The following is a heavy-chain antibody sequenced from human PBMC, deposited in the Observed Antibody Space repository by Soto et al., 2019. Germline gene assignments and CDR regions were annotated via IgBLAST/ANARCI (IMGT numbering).Heavy chain of an antibody. CDR3: AILRSQLGYYYYYGMDV. D-gene: IGHD3-3*01. CDR2: IYHSGST. V-gene: IGHV4-4*02. CDR1: GGSISSSNW. J-gene: IGHJ6*02. Sequence: SETLSLTCAVSGGSISSSNWWSWVRQPPGKGLEWIGEIYHSGSTNYNPSLKSRVTISVDKSKNQFSLKLSSVTAADTAVYYCAILRSQLGYYYYYGMDVWGQGTTVTVSS.